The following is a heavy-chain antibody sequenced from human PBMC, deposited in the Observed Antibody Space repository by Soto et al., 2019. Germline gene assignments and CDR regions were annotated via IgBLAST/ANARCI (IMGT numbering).Heavy chain of an antibody. V-gene: IGHV3-53*04. D-gene: IGHD3-3*01. Sequence: EVQLVESGGGLVQPGGSLRLSCAASGFTVSSNYMSWVRQAPGKGLEWVSVIYSGGSTYYADSVKGRFTISRHNSKNTLYLQMNSLRAEDTAVYYCARYAVSTDFWSGRAVEYFDYWGQGTLVTVSS. J-gene: IGHJ4*02. CDR1: GFTVSSNY. CDR3: ARYAVSTDFWSGRAVEYFDY. CDR2: IYSGGST.